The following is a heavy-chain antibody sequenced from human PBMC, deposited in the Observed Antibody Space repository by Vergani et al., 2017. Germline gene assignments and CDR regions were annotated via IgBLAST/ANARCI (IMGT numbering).Heavy chain of an antibody. J-gene: IGHJ6*03. D-gene: IGHD6-13*01. Sequence: EVQLLESGGGLVQPGGSLRLSCAASGFTFSSYAMSWVRQAPGNGLEWVSAISGSGGSTHYADSVKGRFTISRDNSKNTLYLQMNSLRAEDTAVYYCAKSLVLYYYYYMDVWGKGTTVTVSS. CDR2: ISGSGGST. CDR3: AKSLVLYYYYYMDV. CDR1: GFTFSSYA. V-gene: IGHV3-23*01.